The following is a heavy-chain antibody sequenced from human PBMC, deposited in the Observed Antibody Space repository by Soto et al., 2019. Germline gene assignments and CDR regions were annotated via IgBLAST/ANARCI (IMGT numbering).Heavy chain of an antibody. J-gene: IGHJ4*02. D-gene: IGHD1-7*01. CDR1: GGQIRGYH. V-gene: IGHV4-59*01. CDR3: GRNLVGTTGFDF. CDR2: IYYSGST. Sequence: SATLSLTSTTYGGQIRGYHWSCVRQPPGKGLEWIGNIYYSGSTNYNPSLKGRVTISVDTSKNQFSLKLSSVTAAVTSVYYCGRNLVGTTGFDFWGQWTLVTVSS.